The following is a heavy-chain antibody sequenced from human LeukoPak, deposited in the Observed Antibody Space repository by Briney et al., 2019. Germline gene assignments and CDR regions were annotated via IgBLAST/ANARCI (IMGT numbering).Heavy chain of an antibody. CDR2: ISSSSSYI. V-gene: IGHV3-21*01. CDR1: GFTFSSYS. D-gene: IGHD2-2*01. J-gene: IGHJ6*02. Sequence: GGSLRLSCAASGFTFSSYSMNWVRQAPGKGLEWVYPISSSSSYIYYADSVKGRFTISRDNAKNSLYLQMNSLRAEDTAVYYCVRVVPAANYYYYGMDVWGQGTTVTVSS. CDR3: VRVVPAANYYYYGMDV.